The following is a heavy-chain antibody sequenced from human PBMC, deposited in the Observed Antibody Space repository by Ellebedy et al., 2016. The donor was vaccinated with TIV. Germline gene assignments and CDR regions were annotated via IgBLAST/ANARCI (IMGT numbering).Heavy chain of an antibody. D-gene: IGHD3-9*01. CDR3: ARRLRYFDWLPPYFDY. Sequence: MPSETLSLTCTVSGGSISSYYWSRIRQPPGKGLEWIGEINHSGSTNYNPSLKSRVTISVDTSKNQFSLKLSSVTAADTAVYYCARRLRYFDWLPPYFDYWGQGTLVTVSS. CDR1: GGSISSYY. CDR2: INHSGST. J-gene: IGHJ4*02. V-gene: IGHV4-34*01.